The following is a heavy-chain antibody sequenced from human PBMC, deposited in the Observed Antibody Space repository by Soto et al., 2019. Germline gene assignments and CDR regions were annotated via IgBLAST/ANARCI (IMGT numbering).Heavy chain of an antibody. D-gene: IGHD3-22*01. J-gene: IGHJ6*02. Sequence: QAQLVQSGPEVKKPGASVKVSCKASGYTFSSYGISWVRQAPGQGLEWLGWISPYDDDTKYAQNLQGRVRMTTDTSTRTVYMDLRSLRSDGTAIYYCARGGYYDSSGSRNYHYYGMDVWGQGTRVTGSS. CDR2: ISPYDDDT. CDR1: GYTFSSYG. V-gene: IGHV1-18*01. CDR3: ARGGYYDSSGSRNYHYYGMDV.